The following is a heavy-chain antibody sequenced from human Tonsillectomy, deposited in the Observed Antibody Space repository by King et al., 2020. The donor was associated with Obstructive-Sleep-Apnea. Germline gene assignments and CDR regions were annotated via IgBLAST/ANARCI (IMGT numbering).Heavy chain of an antibody. CDR2: IYHSGST. J-gene: IGHJ4*02. Sequence: QLQESGPGLVKPSQTLSLTCTVSGGSISRCDYYWSWIRQPPGKGLEWIGYIYHSGSTYSNPSLNGRGFISQDPSRNQFSLKLTSVTAADPAVYSSAPLTFTKSCIGARCYRKYYYDGSGWGQGTLVTVSS. CDR1: GGSISRCDYY. D-gene: IGHD3-22*01. V-gene: IGHV4-30-4*01. CDR3: APLTFTKSCIGARCYRKYYYDGSG.